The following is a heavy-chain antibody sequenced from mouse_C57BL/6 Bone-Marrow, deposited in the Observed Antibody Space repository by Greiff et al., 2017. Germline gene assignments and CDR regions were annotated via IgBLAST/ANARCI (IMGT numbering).Heavy chain of an antibody. Sequence: VKLVESGGGLVQPGGSLKLSCAASGFTFSDYGMAWVRQAPRKGPEWVAFISNLAYSIYYADTVTGRFTISRENAKNTLYLEMSSLRSEDTAMYYCARHLGYDMDYWGQGTSVTVSS. J-gene: IGHJ4*01. CDR2: ISNLAYSI. CDR1: GFTFSDYG. CDR3: ARHLGYDMDY. V-gene: IGHV5-15*01. D-gene: IGHD4-1*01.